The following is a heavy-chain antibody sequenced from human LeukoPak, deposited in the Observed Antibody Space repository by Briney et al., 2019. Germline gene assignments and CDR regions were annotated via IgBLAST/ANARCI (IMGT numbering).Heavy chain of an antibody. Sequence: PGGSLRLSCAASGFTFDDYGMSWVRQAPGKGLEWVSGINWNGGSTGYADSVKGRFTISRDNAKNSLYLQMNGLRAEDTALYHCARTGYSSSWYTVDYWGQGTLVTVSS. CDR1: GFTFDDYG. CDR2: INWNGGST. D-gene: IGHD6-13*01. V-gene: IGHV3-20*01. CDR3: ARTGYSSSWYTVDY. J-gene: IGHJ4*02.